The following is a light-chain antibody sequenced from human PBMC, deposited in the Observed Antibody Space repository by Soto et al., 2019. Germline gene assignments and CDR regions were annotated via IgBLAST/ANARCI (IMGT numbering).Light chain of an antibody. CDR2: AAS. CDR3: QQSYSTPPT. Sequence: DLPMTQSPSSLSASVGDRVTITCRASQSISSYLNWYQQKPGKAPKLLIYAASSLQSGVPSRFSGSGSGTDFTLTISSLQPEDFATYYCQQSYSTPPTFGQGTKVEIK. CDR1: QSISSY. J-gene: IGKJ1*01. V-gene: IGKV1-39*01.